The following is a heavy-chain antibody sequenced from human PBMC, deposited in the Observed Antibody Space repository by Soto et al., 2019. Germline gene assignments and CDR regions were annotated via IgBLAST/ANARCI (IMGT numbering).Heavy chain of an antibody. CDR1: GFTFTNSA. CDR3: AAAEGEGFDY. CDR2: IIVGSGIT. J-gene: IGHJ4*02. V-gene: IGHV1-58*01. Sequence: SVKVSCKASGFTFTNSAVQWVRQARGQGLEWVGWIIVGSGITNYGQKFHERVTIARDVSSSTVSMELSRLRSEDTAVYYCAAAEGEGFDYWGPGTLVTVSS. D-gene: IGHD3-16*01.